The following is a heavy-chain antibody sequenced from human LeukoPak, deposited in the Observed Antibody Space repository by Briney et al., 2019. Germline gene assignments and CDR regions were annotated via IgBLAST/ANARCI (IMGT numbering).Heavy chain of an antibody. D-gene: IGHD3-16*01. Sequence: MSAETLSLTCTVSGGSVSRSGDYWVWIRQPPGKGLEWIGSIYYGGDTHYNPSLESRVTVSADTSKSHFFLARTSVTAADTAVYYCVRRGLIMAPAWGEGNLVIVSS. CDR1: GGSVSRSGDY. V-gene: IGHV4-39*02. J-gene: IGHJ5*02. CDR2: IYYGGDT. CDR3: VRRGLIMAPA.